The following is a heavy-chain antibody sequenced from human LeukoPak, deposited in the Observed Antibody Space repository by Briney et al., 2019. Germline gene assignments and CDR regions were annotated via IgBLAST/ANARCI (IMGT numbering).Heavy chain of an antibody. J-gene: IGHJ4*02. V-gene: IGHV4-59*01. CDR2: IYYSGST. CDR1: GGSISSYY. Sequence: SETLSLTCLVSGGSISSYYWSWIRQPPGKGLEWIGYIYYSGSTNYNPSLKSRDTISVDTSKNQFSLKLSSVTAADTAVYYCARDRASYSGYDSGYYFDYWGQGTLVTVSS. CDR3: ARDRASYSGYDSGYYFDY. D-gene: IGHD5-12*01.